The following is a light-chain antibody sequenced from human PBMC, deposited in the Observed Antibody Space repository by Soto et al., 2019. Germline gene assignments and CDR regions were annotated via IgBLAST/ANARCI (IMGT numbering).Light chain of an antibody. Sequence: EIVLTQSPATLSLSPGERATLFCRASQSVSSYFAWYQQKPGQAPNLLIYDASNRATGIPARFSGSGSGTDFTLTISSLEPEDFAGYYCQQRSNWPLPFGQGKRLEIK. CDR3: QQRSNWPLP. CDR2: DAS. CDR1: QSVSSY. V-gene: IGKV3-11*01. J-gene: IGKJ5*01.